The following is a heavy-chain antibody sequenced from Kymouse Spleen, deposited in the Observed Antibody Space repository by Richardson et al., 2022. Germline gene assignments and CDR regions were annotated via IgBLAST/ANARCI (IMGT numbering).Heavy chain of an antibody. CDR1: GGSFSGYY. CDR3: ARGVITMVRGVPFDY. Sequence: QVQLQQWGAGLLKPSETLSLTCAVYGGSFSGYYWSWIRQPPGKGLEWIGEINHSGSTNYNPSLKSRVTISVDTSKNQFSLKLSSVTAADTAVYYCARGVITMVRGVPFDYWGQGTLVTVSS. CDR2: INHSGST. V-gene: IGHV4-34*01. J-gene: IGHJ4*02. D-gene: IGHD3-10*01.